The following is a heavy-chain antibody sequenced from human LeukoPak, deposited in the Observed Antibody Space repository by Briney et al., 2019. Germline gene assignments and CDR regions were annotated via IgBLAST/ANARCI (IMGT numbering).Heavy chain of an antibody. CDR1: GFTFSNYH. V-gene: IGHV3-48*01. D-gene: IGHD3-22*01. Sequence: GGSLRLSCAASGFTFSNYHMDWVRQAPGKGLEWLSYITIGSDFIYYAESVKGRFTISRDNSKNTLYLQMNSLRAEDTAVYYCAKGGDYYDSSGHGGYWGQGTLVTVPS. J-gene: IGHJ4*02. CDR3: AKGGDYYDSSGHGGY. CDR2: ITIGSDFI.